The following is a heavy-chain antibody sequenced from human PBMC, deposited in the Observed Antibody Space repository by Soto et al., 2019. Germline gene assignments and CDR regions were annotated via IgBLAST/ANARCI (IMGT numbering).Heavy chain of an antibody. V-gene: IGHV4-39*01. CDR2: IYYSGST. J-gene: IGHJ5*02. Sequence: SETLSLTCTVSGGSISSSSYYWGWIRQPPGKGLEWIGSIYYSGSTYYNPSLKSRVTISVDTSKNQFSLKLSSVTAADTAVYFCARGRNWFDPWGQGTLVTVS. CDR3: ARGRNWFDP. CDR1: GGSISSSSYY.